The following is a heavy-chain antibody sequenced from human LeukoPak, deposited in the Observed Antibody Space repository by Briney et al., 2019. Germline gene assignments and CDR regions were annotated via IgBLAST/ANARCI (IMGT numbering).Heavy chain of an antibody. Sequence: SVKVSCKASGGTFSTYAFSWVRQAPGQGLEWMGRIIPILGIADYAQKFQGRVTITADKSTSTAYMELSSLRSEDTAVYYCARHSMDYSSSWYYFGYWGQGTLVTVSS. CDR2: IIPILGIA. D-gene: IGHD6-13*01. CDR3: ARHSMDYSSSWYYFGY. V-gene: IGHV1-69*04. CDR1: GGTFSTYA. J-gene: IGHJ4*02.